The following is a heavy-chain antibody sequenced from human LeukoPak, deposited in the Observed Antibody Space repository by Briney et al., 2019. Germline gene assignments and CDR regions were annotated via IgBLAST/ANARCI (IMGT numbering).Heavy chain of an antibody. D-gene: IGHD6-19*01. J-gene: IGHJ4*02. V-gene: IGHV1-18*01. CDR3: ARDRPYSSGWYEANFDY. Sequence: GASVKVSCKASGGTFSSYGISWVRQAPGQGLEWMGWISAYNGNTNYAQKLQGRVTMTTDTSTSTAYMELRSLRSDDTAVYYCARDRPYSSGWYEANFDYWGQGTLVTVSS. CDR2: ISAYNGNT. CDR1: GGTFSSYG.